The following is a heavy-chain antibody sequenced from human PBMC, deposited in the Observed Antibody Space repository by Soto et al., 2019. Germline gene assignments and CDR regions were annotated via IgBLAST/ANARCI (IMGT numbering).Heavy chain of an antibody. J-gene: IGHJ6*03. D-gene: IGHD2-15*01. CDR3: ARDRSFCSGKSCYSPPDYYYYMDV. Sequence: QVQLQESGPGLVKPSETLSLTCTVSGVSISSSYWSWIRQPPGKGLEWIGYIYNSGSTNYNPSLKSRVNIAVDTSKTKVVLGLSSGTDADTAVYYCARDRSFCSGKSCYSPPDYYYYMDVLGKGTTVTVS. CDR2: IYNSGST. V-gene: IGHV4-59*01. CDR1: GVSISSSY.